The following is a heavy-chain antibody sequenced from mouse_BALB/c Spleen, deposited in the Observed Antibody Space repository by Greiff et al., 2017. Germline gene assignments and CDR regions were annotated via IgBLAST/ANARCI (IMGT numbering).Heavy chain of an antibody. Sequence: QVQLQQSGAELMKPGASVKISCKATGYTFSSYWIEWVKQRPGHGLEWIGEILPGSGSTNYNEKFKGKATFTADTSSNTAYMQLSSLTSEDSAVYYCARGGGTTRFAYWGQGTLVTVSA. D-gene: IGHD1-1*01. CDR1: GYTFSSYW. V-gene: IGHV1-9*01. CDR3: ARGGGTTRFAY. CDR2: ILPGSGST. J-gene: IGHJ3*01.